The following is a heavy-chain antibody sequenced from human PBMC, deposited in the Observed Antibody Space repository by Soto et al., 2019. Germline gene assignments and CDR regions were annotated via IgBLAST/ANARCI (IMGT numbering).Heavy chain of an antibody. D-gene: IGHD3-16*01. CDR2: IIAIFGTA. V-gene: IGHV1-69*12. Sequence: QVQLVQSGAEVKKPGSSVKVTCKASGGTFSRYAISWVRQAPGQGLEWMGGIIAIFGTANYAQKFQGRVTITADESTSTAYMELSSLTSEDTAVYYCPRDIVFGGTYGMDVWGQGTTVTVSS. CDR1: GGTFSRYA. J-gene: IGHJ6*02. CDR3: PRDIVFGGTYGMDV.